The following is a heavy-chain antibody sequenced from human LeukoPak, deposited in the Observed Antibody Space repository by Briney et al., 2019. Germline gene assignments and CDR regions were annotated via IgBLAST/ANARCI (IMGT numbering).Heavy chain of an antibody. D-gene: IGHD2-15*01. CDR3: ARNVVGYCSGGSCLLNFDY. CDR1: GGTFSSYA. CDR2: IIPILGIA. Sequence: SVKVSCKASGGTFSSYAIRWVRPAPGQGLEWMGRIIPILGIANYAQKFQGRVTITADKSTSTAYMELSSLRSEDTAVYYCARNVVGYCSGGSCLLNFDYWGQGTLVTVSS. V-gene: IGHV1-69*04. J-gene: IGHJ4*02.